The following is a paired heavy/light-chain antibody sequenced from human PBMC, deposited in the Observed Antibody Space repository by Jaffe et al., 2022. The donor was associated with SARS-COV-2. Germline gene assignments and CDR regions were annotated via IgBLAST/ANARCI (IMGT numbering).Light chain of an antibody. J-gene: IGLJ2*01. V-gene: IGLV1-51*01. CDR3: ETWDSGLSVVI. CDR2: DND. Sequence: QSVLTQPPSVSAAPGQSVTISCSGSTSNVGHNYVSWYQQLPGTAPRLLIYDNDKRPSGIPDRFSGSKSGTSATLGITGLQTGDEADYYCETWDSGLSVVIFGGGTKLTVL. CDR1: TSNVGHNY.
Heavy chain of an antibody. CDR2: ISYDGDNK. Sequence: QVQLVESGGRVVQPGGSLRLSCAASGFTFSNNAIHWVRQAPGKGLEWVAVISYDGDNKFYADSVRGRFTISRDNSKNMLFLQMNSLRAEDTALYYCATLDSSGQYYLDYWGQGTLVTVSS. CDR1: GFTFSNNA. J-gene: IGHJ4*02. D-gene: IGHD3-22*01. V-gene: IGHV3-30-3*01. CDR3: ATLDSSGQYYLDY.